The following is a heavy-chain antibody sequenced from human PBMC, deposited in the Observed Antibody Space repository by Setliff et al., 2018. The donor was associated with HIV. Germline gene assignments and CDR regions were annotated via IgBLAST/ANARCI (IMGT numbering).Heavy chain of an antibody. D-gene: IGHD4-4*01. J-gene: IGHJ3*02. V-gene: IGHV4-31*03. CDR2: IYSSGST. CDR3: ARDGIYDYSNYVDAFDI. CDR1: GGSISSGGYY. Sequence: SETLSLTCTVSGGSISSGGYYWSWIRQHPGKGLEYIGYIYSSGSTYYNPSLKSRVTISVDTSKNQFSLRLNSVTAADTAVYYCARDGIYDYSNYVDAFDIWGQGTMVTVSS.